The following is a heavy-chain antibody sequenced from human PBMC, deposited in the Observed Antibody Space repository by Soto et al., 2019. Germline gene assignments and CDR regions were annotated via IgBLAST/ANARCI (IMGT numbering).Heavy chain of an antibody. CDR2: IYWDDEK. CDR3: VHNSYSKVVGY. V-gene: IGHV2-5*02. Sequence: QITLKESGPTLVKPTQTLTLTCTFSGFSLTSNGVAVDWVRQPPGKALEWLALIYWDDEKRYSPSLENRLTITNDTSKNQVVLTMTNMGPVDTATYYCVHNSYSKVVGYWGQGTQVTVSS. J-gene: IGHJ4*02. CDR1: GFSLTSNGVA. D-gene: IGHD5-18*01.